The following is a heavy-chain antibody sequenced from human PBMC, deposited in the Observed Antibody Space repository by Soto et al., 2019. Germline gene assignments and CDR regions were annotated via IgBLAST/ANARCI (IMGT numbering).Heavy chain of an antibody. D-gene: IGHD5-12*01. J-gene: IGHJ4*01. V-gene: IGHV1-18*01. CDR1: GYNFGSYG. CDR2: ISPFYNGKT. CDR3: ARVLLIHSGFLKGFDH. Sequence: ASVKVSCKTSGYNFGSYGITWVRQAPGQGLEWMGWISPFYNGKTEYAQNFHDRVTMTADTSTRTAYMELRGLRSDDTAIYYCARVLLIHSGFLKGFDHWG.